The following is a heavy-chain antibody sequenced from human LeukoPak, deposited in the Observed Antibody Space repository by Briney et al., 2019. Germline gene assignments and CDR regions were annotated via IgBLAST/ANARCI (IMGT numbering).Heavy chain of an antibody. J-gene: IGHJ4*02. Sequence: PGGSLRLSCAASGFTFSSYWMSWVRQAPGKGLEWVANIKQDGSEKYYVDSVKGRFTISRDNSKNTLYLQMNSLRAEDTAVYHCARTDAYGDYFDYWGQGTLVTVSS. D-gene: IGHD4/OR15-4a*01. CDR1: GFTFSSYW. V-gene: IGHV3-7*01. CDR3: ARTDAYGDYFDY. CDR2: IKQDGSEK.